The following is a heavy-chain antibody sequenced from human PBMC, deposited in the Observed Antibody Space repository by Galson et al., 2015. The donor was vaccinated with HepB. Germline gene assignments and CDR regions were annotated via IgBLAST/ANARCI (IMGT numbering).Heavy chain of an antibody. CDR1: GGSISSGGYY. D-gene: IGHD3-10*02. V-gene: IGHV4-31*03. J-gene: IGHJ6*02. Sequence: TLSLTCTVSGGSISSGGYYWSWIRQHPGKGLEWIGYIYYSGSTYYNPSLKSRVTISVDTSKDQFSLKLSSVTAADTAVYYCASTDVRAHEYYYGMDVWGQGTTVTVSS. CDR2: IYYSGST. CDR3: ASTDVRAHEYYYGMDV.